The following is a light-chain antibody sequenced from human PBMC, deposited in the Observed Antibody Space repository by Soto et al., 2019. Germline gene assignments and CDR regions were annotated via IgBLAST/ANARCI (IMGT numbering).Light chain of an antibody. CDR3: QQYGSLRT. Sequence: EIVLTQSPGTLSLSPGERATLSCRASQSVSSSYLAWYQQKPGQAPRLLIYGASSRATGIPDRFSGSGSGTDFTLTISRLEPEDFAVYYCQQYGSLRTFGQGTKLEIQ. V-gene: IGKV3-20*01. J-gene: IGKJ2*01. CDR2: GAS. CDR1: QSVSSSY.